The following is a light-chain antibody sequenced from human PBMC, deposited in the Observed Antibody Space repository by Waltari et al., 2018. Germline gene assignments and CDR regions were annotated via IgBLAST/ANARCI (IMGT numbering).Light chain of an antibody. J-gene: IGKJ4*01. V-gene: IGKV1-39*01. CDR2: GAS. CDR3: QQSYRGLT. Sequence: DIQLTQSPSSLYASVGERVTITCQASDYMSTYLNWYRHNPGKAPKLLIYGASRLHDGVSSRFSGGGSGSYFTLTIRSLQPEDFATYYCQQSYRGLTFGGGTKVEIK. CDR1: DYMSTY.